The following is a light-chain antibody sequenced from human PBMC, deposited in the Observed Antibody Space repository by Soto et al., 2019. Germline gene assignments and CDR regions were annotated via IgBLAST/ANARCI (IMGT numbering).Light chain of an antibody. Sequence: EIVMTQSPDTVYVSPGERATLSCRASQSVRSNLAWYQHKPGQAPRLLIYDGSTRALGIPARFSGSESGTEFTLTISSLQSEDFAVYYCQQYNNWLITFGQGTRLEIK. CDR3: QQYNNWLIT. V-gene: IGKV3-15*01. CDR2: DGS. CDR1: QSVRSN. J-gene: IGKJ5*01.